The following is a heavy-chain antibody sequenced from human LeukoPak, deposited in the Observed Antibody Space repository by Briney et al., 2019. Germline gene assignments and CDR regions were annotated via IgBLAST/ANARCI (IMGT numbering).Heavy chain of an antibody. CDR2: ISGSGGST. CDR1: GFTFSSYA. Sequence: PGGSLRLSCEASGFTFSSYAMSWVRQAPGKGLEWVSAISGSGGSTYYADSVKGRFTISRDNSKNTLYLQMNSLRAEDTAVYYCAKVGGTRGYSGSYGAFDIWGQGTMVTVSS. D-gene: IGHD1-26*01. CDR3: AKVGGTRGYSGSYGAFDI. V-gene: IGHV3-23*01. J-gene: IGHJ3*02.